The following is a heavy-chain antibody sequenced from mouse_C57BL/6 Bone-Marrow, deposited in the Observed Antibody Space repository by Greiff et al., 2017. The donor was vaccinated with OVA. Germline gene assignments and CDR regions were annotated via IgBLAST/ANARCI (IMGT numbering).Heavy chain of an antibody. D-gene: IGHD2-5*01. CDR1: GYTFTSYW. V-gene: IGHV1-64*01. Sequence: QVQLQQPGAELVKPGASVKLSCKASGYTFTSYWMHWVKQRPGQGLEWIGMIHPNSGSTNYNEKFKSKATLTVDKSSSTAYMELRSLTSEDSAVYFCARREAYYSNLGYWGQGTTLTVSS. J-gene: IGHJ2*01. CDR3: ARREAYYSNLGY. CDR2: IHPNSGST.